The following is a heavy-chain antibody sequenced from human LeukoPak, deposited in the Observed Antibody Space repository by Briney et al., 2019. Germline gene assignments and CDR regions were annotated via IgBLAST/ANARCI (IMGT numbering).Heavy chain of an antibody. CDR3: AREVSEGFDF. CDR1: GFTFSGYS. D-gene: IGHD3-22*01. Sequence: PGGSLRLSCTASGFTFSGYSMNWIRQAPGKGLEWVSSFGTRSTSIYHAGSVKGRFVISRDNAKNSLYLQMNSLRAEDTALYYCAREVSEGFDFWGQGTLVTVSS. V-gene: IGHV3-21*01. J-gene: IGHJ4*02. CDR2: FGTRSTSI.